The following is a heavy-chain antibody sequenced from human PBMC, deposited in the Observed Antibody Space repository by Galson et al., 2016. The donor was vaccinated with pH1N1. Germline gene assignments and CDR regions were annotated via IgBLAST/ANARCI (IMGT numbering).Heavy chain of an antibody. D-gene: IGHD3-10*01. CDR1: GFTFSTYK. J-gene: IGHJ3*02. V-gene: IGHV3-21*04. Sequence: SLRLSCAASGFTFSTYKMNWVRQAPGKGLEWVSSISSRSSYTHYADSMKGRFTISRDNAKKSLYLQLNSLRAEDTAVYYCVRKNYGDAFDIWGRGTMVTVSS. CDR2: ISSRSSYT. CDR3: VRKNYGDAFDI.